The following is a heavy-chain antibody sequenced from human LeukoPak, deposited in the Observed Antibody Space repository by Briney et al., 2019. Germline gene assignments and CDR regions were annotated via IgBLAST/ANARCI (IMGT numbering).Heavy chain of an antibody. CDR1: GGSFSGYY. V-gene: IGHV4-34*01. Sequence: PSETLSLTCAVYGGSFSGYYWSWIRQPPGKGLEWIGSIYYSGSTYYNPSLKSRVTISVDTSKNQFSLKLSSVTAADTAVYYCGRGYSSGWYYFDYWGQGTLVTVSS. CDR2: IYYSGST. D-gene: IGHD6-19*01. CDR3: GRGYSSGWYYFDY. J-gene: IGHJ4*02.